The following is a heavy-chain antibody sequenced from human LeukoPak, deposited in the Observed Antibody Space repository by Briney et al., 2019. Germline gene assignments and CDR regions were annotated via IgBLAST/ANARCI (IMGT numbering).Heavy chain of an antibody. Sequence: ASVKVSCKASGYTFTGYYMHWVRQAPGQGLEWMGWINPNSGGTNYAQKLQGRVTMTRDTSISTAYMELSRLRSDDTAVYYCARDSFWYSSSWYPDYFDYWGQGTLVTVSS. J-gene: IGHJ4*02. CDR1: GYTFTGYY. V-gene: IGHV1-2*02. D-gene: IGHD6-13*01. CDR3: ARDSFWYSSSWYPDYFDY. CDR2: INPNSGGT.